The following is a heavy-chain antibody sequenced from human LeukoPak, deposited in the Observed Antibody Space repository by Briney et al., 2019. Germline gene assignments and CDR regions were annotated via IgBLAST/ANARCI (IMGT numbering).Heavy chain of an antibody. V-gene: IGHV3-48*04. Sequence: GGSLRLSCAASGFTFSSYSMNWVRQAPGKGLEWVSYISSSSSTIYYADSVKGRFTISRDNAKNSLYLQMNSLRAEDTAVYCCARDTHTYTYYDILTGYYPFDYWGQGTLVTVSS. CDR3: ARDTHTYTYYDILTGYYPFDY. J-gene: IGHJ4*02. D-gene: IGHD3-9*01. CDR1: GFTFSSYS. CDR2: ISSSSSTI.